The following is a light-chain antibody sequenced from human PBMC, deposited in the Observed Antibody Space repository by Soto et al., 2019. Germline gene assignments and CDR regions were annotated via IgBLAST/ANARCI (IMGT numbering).Light chain of an antibody. J-gene: IGLJ1*01. V-gene: IGLV2-14*01. Sequence: QSSLTQPASLSGSPVQSITISCTGTSSEIGAYDYFSWFQQHPGKAPKLMISEVNNRPSGVSNRFSGSKSGNTAYLTISGLQVEDEAEYFCLSYTSTXTHVVGTGTKVXV. CDR1: SSEIGAYDY. CDR3: LSYTSTXTHV. CDR2: EVN.